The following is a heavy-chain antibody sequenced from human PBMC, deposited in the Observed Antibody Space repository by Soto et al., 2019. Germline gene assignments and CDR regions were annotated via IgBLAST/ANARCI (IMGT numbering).Heavy chain of an antibody. CDR1: GFTFSSYW. J-gene: IGHJ4*02. CDR3: ARNFDY. Sequence: GGSLRLSCATSGFTFSSYWMYWVRQAPGKGLVWVSRINSDGSNGGYADSVKGRFTISRDNAKSTLYLEMNSLRAEDTAVYYCARNFDYWGQGILVTVSS. CDR2: INSDGSNG. V-gene: IGHV3-74*01.